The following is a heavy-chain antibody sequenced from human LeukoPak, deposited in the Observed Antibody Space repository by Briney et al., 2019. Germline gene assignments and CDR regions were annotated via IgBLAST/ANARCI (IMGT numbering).Heavy chain of an antibody. J-gene: IGHJ6*03. CDR3: ARTTEGGYTYDYFYYYYMDV. CDR2: IYYSGST. Sequence: ASETLSLTCTVSGGSISSYYWSWIRQPPGKGLEWIGYIYYSGSTNYNPSLKSRVTISVDTSKNQFSLKLSSVTAADTAVYYCARTTEGGYTYDYFYYYYMDVWGKGTTVTISS. D-gene: IGHD5-18*01. CDR1: GGSISSYY. V-gene: IGHV4-59*01.